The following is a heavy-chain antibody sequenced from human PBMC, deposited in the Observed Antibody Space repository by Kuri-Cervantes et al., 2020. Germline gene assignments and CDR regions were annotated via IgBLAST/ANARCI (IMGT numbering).Heavy chain of an antibody. Sequence: GESLKISCAASGFTFSNAWMSWVRQAPGKGLEWVGRIKSKTDGGTTDYAAPVKGRFTISRDNAKNTLYLEMNSLRVEDTAVYYCARYIVSYGDYWGLGTLVTVSS. J-gene: IGHJ4*02. CDR3: ARYIVSYGDY. CDR1: GFTFSNAW. V-gene: IGHV3-15*05. CDR2: IKSKTDGGTT. D-gene: IGHD5-18*01.